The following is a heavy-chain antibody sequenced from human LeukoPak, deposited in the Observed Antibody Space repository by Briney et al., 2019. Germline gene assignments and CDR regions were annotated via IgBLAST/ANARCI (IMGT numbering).Heavy chain of an antibody. Sequence: SETLSLTCTVSGGSISSYYWSRIRQPAGKGLEWNGRIYTSGSTNYNPSLKSRVTMSVDTSKNQFSLKLSSVTAADTAVYYCARGIVVVAATLVYYFDYWGQGTLVTVSS. D-gene: IGHD2-15*01. J-gene: IGHJ4*02. CDR3: ARGIVVVAATLVYYFDY. CDR2: IYTSGST. V-gene: IGHV4-4*07. CDR1: GGSISSYY.